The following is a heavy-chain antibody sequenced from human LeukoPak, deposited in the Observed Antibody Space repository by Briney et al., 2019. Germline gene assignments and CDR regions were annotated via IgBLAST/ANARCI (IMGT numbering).Heavy chain of an antibody. CDR1: GFTFSSYS. Sequence: GGSLRLSCAASGFTFSSYSMNWVRQAPGKGLEWVSSISSSSSYIYYADSVKGRFTISRDNAKNSLYLQMNSLRAEDTAVYYCARVYCSSTSCFRLYYYYYGMDVWGHGTTVTVSS. D-gene: IGHD2-2*01. CDR3: ARVYCSSTSCFRLYYYYYGMDV. J-gene: IGHJ6*02. V-gene: IGHV3-21*01. CDR2: ISSSSSYI.